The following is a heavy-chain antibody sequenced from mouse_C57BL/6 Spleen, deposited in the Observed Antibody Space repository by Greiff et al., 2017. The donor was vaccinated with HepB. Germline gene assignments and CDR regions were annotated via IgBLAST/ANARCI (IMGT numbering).Heavy chain of an antibody. CDR2: IYPGDGDT. Sequence: QVQLKQSGAELVKPGASVKISCKASGYAFSSSWMNWVKQRPGKGLEWIGQIYPGDGDTNYNGKFKGKATLTADKSSSTAYMQLSSLTSEDSAVYFWARDDYDAWFAYWGQGTLVTVSA. J-gene: IGHJ3*01. CDR3: ARDDYDAWFAY. D-gene: IGHD2-4*01. V-gene: IGHV1-80*01. CDR1: GYAFSSSW.